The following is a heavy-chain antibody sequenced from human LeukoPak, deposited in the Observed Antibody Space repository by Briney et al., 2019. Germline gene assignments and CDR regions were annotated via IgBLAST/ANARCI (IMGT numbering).Heavy chain of an antibody. CDR3: ARGSGSGWYRGFFDY. J-gene: IGHJ4*02. V-gene: IGHV4-39*01. CDR1: GCSLSSSGYY. CDR2: IYYSGST. D-gene: IGHD6-19*01. Sequence: SETVSVTCTVSGCSLSSSGYYWVWLRQPPGKGLEWSGSIYYSGSTYYNQSLKSRVTISVDTSNNQYSLKLSSVTAAHTAVYYCARGSGSGWYRGFFDYWGQGTLVTVSS.